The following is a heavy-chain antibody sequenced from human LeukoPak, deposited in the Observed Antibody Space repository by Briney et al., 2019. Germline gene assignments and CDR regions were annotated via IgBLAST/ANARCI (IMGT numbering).Heavy chain of an antibody. CDR3: ARMDYYGSGNYAHYGMDV. CDR2: ISYDGGNK. D-gene: IGHD3-10*01. J-gene: IGHJ6*02. V-gene: IGHV3-30*03. Sequence: GGSLRLSCAASGFTFGSYAMHWVRQAPGKGLEWVALISYDGGNKYYGESVKGRFTISRDNSKNTLYLQMNSLREEDTAVYNCARMDYYGSGNYAHYGMDVWGQGTTVIVSS. CDR1: GFTFGSYA.